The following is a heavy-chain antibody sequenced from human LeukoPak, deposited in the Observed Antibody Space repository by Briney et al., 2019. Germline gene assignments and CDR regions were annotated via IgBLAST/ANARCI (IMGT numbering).Heavy chain of an antibody. CDR3: GKGDTTMDTTLDY. D-gene: IGHD5-18*01. Sequence: GGSLRLSCAASGFTFDDYTMHWVRQAPGKGLEWVSLIRWDGVSTYYADSVKGRFTISSDNSKNSLYLQMNSLRTEDTALYYCGKGDTTMDTTLDYWGQGTLVTVYS. CDR2: IRWDGVST. J-gene: IGHJ4*02. V-gene: IGHV3-43*01. CDR1: GFTFDDYT.